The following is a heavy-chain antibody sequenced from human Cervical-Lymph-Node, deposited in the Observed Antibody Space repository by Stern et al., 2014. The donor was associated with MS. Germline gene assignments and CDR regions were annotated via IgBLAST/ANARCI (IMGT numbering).Heavy chain of an antibody. D-gene: IGHD5-12*01. CDR1: GGTFNSHA. J-gene: IGHJ6*02. CDR3: ATEEEDTGYQTYGMDV. V-gene: IGHV1-69*01. CDR2: IIPVLNTP. Sequence: QVQLVQSGPEMKKPGSSVKVSCKSSGGTFNSHAISWIRQAPGQGLEWGGVIIPVLNTPNYAQKFHGRVTITADESTRTAYLEVSSLRYEDTAVYYCATEEEDTGYQTYGMDVWGQGTTVTVSS.